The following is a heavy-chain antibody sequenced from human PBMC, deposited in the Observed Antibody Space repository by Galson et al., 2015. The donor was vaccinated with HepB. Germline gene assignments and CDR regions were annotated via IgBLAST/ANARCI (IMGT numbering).Heavy chain of an antibody. CDR3: ARGNYGMDV. CDR1: GGTFSNHV. J-gene: IGHJ6*02. V-gene: IGHV1-69*13. Sequence: SVQVSCKASGGTFSNHVINWVRQAPGHGLEWMGGIIPMFGEPRHAQKFQDRITLFADASTSTAYMEVTSLQSADTAVYYCARGNYGMDVWGQGTTVIVSS. CDR2: IIPMFGEP.